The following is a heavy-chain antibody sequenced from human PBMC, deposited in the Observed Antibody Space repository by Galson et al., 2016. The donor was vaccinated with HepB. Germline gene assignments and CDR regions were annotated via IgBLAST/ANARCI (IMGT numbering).Heavy chain of an antibody. D-gene: IGHD3-3*02. CDR3: AKGRHYWSAIDY. CDR2: VGSGGSDT. V-gene: IGHV3-23*01. J-gene: IGHJ4*02. CDR1: GFTFSSTA. Sequence: SLRLSCAASGFTFSSTAMAWVRQAPGKGLEWVAGVGSGGSDTHYADLVKGRFTISRDNSNNIVYLQMNNLRAEDTAVYYCAKGRHYWSAIDYWGQGPLVTVSS.